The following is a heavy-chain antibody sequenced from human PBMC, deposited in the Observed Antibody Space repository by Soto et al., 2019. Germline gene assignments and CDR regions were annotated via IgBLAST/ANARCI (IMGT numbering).Heavy chain of an antibody. V-gene: IGHV4-59*01. CDR1: GGSISSYY. J-gene: IGHJ3*02. Sequence: QVQLQESGPGLVKPSETLSLTCTVSGGSISSYYWSWIRQPPGKGLEWIGYMYYSGNTNYNPSLMSRVTLSVDSAKFQFSLKLSSVTAADTAVYYCAREGYSSCWYAWGAFDIWGQVAMVTVSS. CDR3: AREGYSSCWYAWGAFDI. D-gene: IGHD6-13*01. CDR2: MYYSGNT.